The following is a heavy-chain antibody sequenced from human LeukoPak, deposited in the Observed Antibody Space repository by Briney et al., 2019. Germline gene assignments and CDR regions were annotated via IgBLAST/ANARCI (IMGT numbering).Heavy chain of an antibody. J-gene: IGHJ4*02. CDR2: ISYDGSNK. CDR3: AKDGGLYSGYDRWDY. D-gene: IGHD5-12*01. CDR1: GFTFSSYA. Sequence: GGSLRLSCAASGFTFSSYAMHWVRQAPGKGLEWVAVISYDGSNKYYADSVKGRFTISRDNSKNTLYLQMNSLRAEDTAVYYCAKDGGLYSGYDRWDYWGQGTLVTVSS. V-gene: IGHV3-30-3*01.